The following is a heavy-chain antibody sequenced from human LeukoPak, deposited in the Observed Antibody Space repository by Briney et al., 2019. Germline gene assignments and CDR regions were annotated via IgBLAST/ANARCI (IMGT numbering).Heavy chain of an antibody. D-gene: IGHD3-10*01. CDR1: GLTFSSYS. CDR2: ISSSSSNI. J-gene: IGHJ6*03. CDR3: AREGTGDYDYYYYYMDV. Sequence: PGGSLRLSCEASGLTFSSYSMNWVRQAPGKGLEWVSFISSSSSNIYYADSVKGRFTISRDNAKNSLYLQMNSLRVEDTAVYYCAREGTGDYDYYYYYMDVWGKGTTVTVSS. V-gene: IGHV3-21*01.